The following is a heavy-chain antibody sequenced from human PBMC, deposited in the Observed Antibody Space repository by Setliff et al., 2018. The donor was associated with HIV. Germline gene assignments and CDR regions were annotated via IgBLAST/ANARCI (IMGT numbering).Heavy chain of an antibody. Sequence: SETLSLTCTVSGGSISSGNYYWNWIRQPAGKGLEWIGRIYISGSTNYNPSLESRVTIALDTPENQFLLFLSSVTAADTAVYYCARAQYSSDWNYFDSWGQGAQVTVSS. CDR1: GGSISSGNYY. V-gene: IGHV4-61*02. CDR3: ARAQYSSDWNYFDS. CDR2: IYISGST. J-gene: IGHJ4*02. D-gene: IGHD6-19*01.